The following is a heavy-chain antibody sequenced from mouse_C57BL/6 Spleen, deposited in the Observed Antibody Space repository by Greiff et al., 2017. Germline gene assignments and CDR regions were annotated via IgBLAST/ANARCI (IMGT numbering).Heavy chain of an antibody. V-gene: IGHV1-5*01. Sequence: EVQLQQSGTVLARPGASVKMSCKTSGYTFTSYWMHWVKQRPGQGLEWIGAIYPGNSDTSYNQKFKGKAKLTAVTSASPAYMELSSLTNEDSAVYYCTRRIYYGNYDYAMDYWGQGTSVTVSS. CDR2: IYPGNSDT. D-gene: IGHD2-1*01. CDR3: TRRIYYGNYDYAMDY. J-gene: IGHJ4*01. CDR1: GYTFTSYW.